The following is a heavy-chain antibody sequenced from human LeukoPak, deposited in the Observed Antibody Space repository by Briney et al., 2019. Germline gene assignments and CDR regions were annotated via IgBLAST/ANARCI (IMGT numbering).Heavy chain of an antibody. J-gene: IGHJ4*02. CDR1: GFTFSSYG. CDR3: AKDGLGYCSSTSCFYFDY. V-gene: IGHV3-30*02. D-gene: IGHD2-2*01. CDR2: IRYDGSNK. Sequence: GGSLRLSCAASGFTFSSYGMHWVRQAPGKGLEWVAFIRYDGSNKYYADSVKGRFTISRDNSKNTLYLQMNSLRAEDTAVYYCAKDGLGYCSSTSCFYFDYWGQGTLATVSS.